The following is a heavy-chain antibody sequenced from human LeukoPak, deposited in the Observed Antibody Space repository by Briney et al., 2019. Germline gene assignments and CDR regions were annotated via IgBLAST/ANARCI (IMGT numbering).Heavy chain of an antibody. J-gene: IGHJ4*02. CDR1: RYTFSSSD. CDR2: MSPTSGNT. CDR3: VGGAPNRGFDF. V-gene: IGHV1-8*01. D-gene: IGHD7-27*01. Sequence: ASVKVSCKASRYTFSSSDINWVRQAAGQGFEWMGWMSPTSGNTGYAQNFQGRVTMTRDTSISTAYMKLTSLRSEDTAVYYCVGGAPNRGFDFWGQGTLVIVSS.